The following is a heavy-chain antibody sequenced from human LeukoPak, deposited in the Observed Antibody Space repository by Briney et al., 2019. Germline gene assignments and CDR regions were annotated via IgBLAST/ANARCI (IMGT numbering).Heavy chain of an antibody. CDR2: IKEDGSEK. J-gene: IGHJ3*02. CDR1: GSTFSLYW. Sequence: GGSLRLSCAASGSTFSLYWMSWVRQAPGKGLEWVATIKEDGSEKYYVDSVKGRFTISRDSAKNSLYLEMNSLRAEDTAVYHCARLAPYYGSGIIWGQGTMVTVSS. V-gene: IGHV3-7*01. D-gene: IGHD3-10*01. CDR3: ARLAPYYGSGII.